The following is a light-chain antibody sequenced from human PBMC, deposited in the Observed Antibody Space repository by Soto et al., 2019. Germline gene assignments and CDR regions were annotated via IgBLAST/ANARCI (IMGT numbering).Light chain of an antibody. Sequence: DIQMTQSPSTLSASVGDRVTISCRASQSVSAWLAWYQQKPGNAPKLLISDASSLKSGVPSRFSGSGYGTEFTLTSSSLQPEDFATYYCQQYSTYSLTFGVGTKVEIK. CDR1: QSVSAW. CDR2: DAS. J-gene: IGKJ4*01. CDR3: QQYSTYSLT. V-gene: IGKV1-5*01.